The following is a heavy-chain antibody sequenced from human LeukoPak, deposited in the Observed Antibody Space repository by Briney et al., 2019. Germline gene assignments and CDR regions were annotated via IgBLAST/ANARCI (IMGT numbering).Heavy chain of an antibody. CDR3: AKWVDYGDFSSWFDT. J-gene: IGHJ5*02. Sequence: GGSLRLSCAASGFTFSSYAMSWVRQAPGKGLEWVSAISGSGGSTYYADSVKGRFTISRDNSKNTLYLQMNSLRAEDTAVYYCAKWVDYGDFSSWFDTWGQGTLVTVSS. D-gene: IGHD4-17*01. V-gene: IGHV3-23*01. CDR2: ISGSGGST. CDR1: GFTFSSYA.